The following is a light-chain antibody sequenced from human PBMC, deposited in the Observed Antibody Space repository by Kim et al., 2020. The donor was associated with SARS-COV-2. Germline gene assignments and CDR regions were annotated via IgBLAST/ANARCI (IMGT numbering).Light chain of an antibody. CDR1: QSIRTH. V-gene: IGKV3-15*01. Sequence: EIVLTQSPAMLSVSPGARATLSCRASQSIRTHLAWYQQKPGQAPRLLIFGASTRAAGTPDRFSGSGSATDFTLTISSLQSEDCAVYYCHHYYNWPAWTFGQGTKVDIK. CDR2: GAS. CDR3: HHYYNWPAWT. J-gene: IGKJ1*01.